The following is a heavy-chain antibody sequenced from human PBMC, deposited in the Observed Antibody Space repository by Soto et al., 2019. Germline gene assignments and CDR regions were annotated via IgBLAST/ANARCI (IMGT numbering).Heavy chain of an antibody. D-gene: IGHD4-17*01. CDR3: AVHAPYGDLPFDL. Sequence: QPQLQEAGPRLVKPSETLSLTCTVSGGSISGSISYWGWIRQPPEKGMEWIGGIYSGGATSSSPSFKTRVNLSLDASKTQFSLTLTSATAADSAVYFCAVHAPYGDLPFDLWGQGALVTVSS. CDR1: GGSISGSISY. CDR2: IYSGGAT. J-gene: IGHJ4*02. V-gene: IGHV4-39*01.